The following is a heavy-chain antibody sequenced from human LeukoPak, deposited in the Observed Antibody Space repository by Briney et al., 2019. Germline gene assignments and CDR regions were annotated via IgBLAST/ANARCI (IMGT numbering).Heavy chain of an antibody. CDR3: AKDSSPWIIDY. Sequence: GGSLRLSCAASGFTFSSYSMNWVRQAPGKGLEWVSSISSSSSYIYYADSVKGRFTISRDNSKNTLYLQMNSLRAEDTAVYYCAKDSSPWIIDYWGQGTLVTVSS. CDR2: ISSSSSYI. CDR1: GFTFSSYS. V-gene: IGHV3-21*01. D-gene: IGHD5-12*01. J-gene: IGHJ4*02.